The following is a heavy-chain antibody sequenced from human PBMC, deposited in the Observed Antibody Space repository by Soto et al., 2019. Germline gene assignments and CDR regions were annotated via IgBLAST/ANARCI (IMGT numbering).Heavy chain of an antibody. V-gene: IGHV1-46*01. CDR3: ARRDSNSWSFDY. D-gene: IGHD6-13*01. Sequence: QVQLVQSGAEVTKPGASVTVSCEAHGYTFTRYLIHWVRQAPGQSLEWVGAINTAGGGTTDGQKLQGRVTMTRDTSTSTVYMELSSLRSEYTAVYFCARRDSNSWSFDYWGQGTLVTVSS. CDR2: INTAGGGT. CDR1: GYTFTRYL. J-gene: IGHJ4*02.